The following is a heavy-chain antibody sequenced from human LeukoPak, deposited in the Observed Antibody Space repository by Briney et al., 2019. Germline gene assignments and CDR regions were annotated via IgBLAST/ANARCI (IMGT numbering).Heavy chain of an antibody. D-gene: IGHD2/OR15-2a*01. J-gene: IGHJ3*02. CDR2: INHSGST. Sequence: PSETLSLTCAVYGGSFSGYYWSWIRQPPGKGLEWIGEINHSGSTNYNPSLKSRVTISVDTSKNQFSLKLSSVTAADTAVYYCARSTFFFEGAFDIWGQGTMVTVSS. CDR3: ARSTFFFEGAFDI. CDR1: GGSFSGYY. V-gene: IGHV4-34*01.